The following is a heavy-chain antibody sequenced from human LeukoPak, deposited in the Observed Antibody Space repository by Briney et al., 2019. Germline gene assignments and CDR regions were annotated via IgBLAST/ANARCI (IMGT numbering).Heavy chain of an antibody. J-gene: IGHJ5*02. V-gene: IGHV1-18*01. CDR3: ASTVLRYCSSTSCYDFWFDP. D-gene: IGHD2-2*01. Sequence: ASVKVSCKASGYTFTSYGISWVRQAPGQGLEWMGWISAYNGNTNYAQKLQGRVTMTTDTSTSTAYMELRSLRSDDTAVYYCASTVLRYCSSTSCYDFWFDPWGQGTLVTVSS. CDR2: ISAYNGNT. CDR1: GYTFTSYG.